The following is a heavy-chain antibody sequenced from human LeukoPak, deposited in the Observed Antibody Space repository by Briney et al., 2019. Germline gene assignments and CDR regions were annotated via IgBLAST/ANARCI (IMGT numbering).Heavy chain of an antibody. CDR2: ISYDGSNK. V-gene: IGHV3-30*04. D-gene: IGHD3-10*01. Sequence: PGGSLRLSCTASGFTFSSFGLHWVRQAPGKGLEWVAVISYDGSNKYYADSVKGRFTISRDNSKNTLYLQMNSLKTEDTAVYYCTTDTGLDYYGSDTGLYYFDYWGQGTLVTVSS. CDR1: GFTFSSFG. J-gene: IGHJ4*02. CDR3: TTDTGLDYYGSDTGLYYFDY.